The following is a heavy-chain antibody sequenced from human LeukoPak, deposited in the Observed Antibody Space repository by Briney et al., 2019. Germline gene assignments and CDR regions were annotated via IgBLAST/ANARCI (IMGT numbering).Heavy chain of an antibody. CDR3: ARHQWVPAFDI. J-gene: IGHJ3*02. Sequence: SETLSLTCTVSGASITSYYWTWIRQPPGKGLEWIGYIYYSGNSNYNPSLQSRLTISVDTSKNQFSLKLSSVTAADTAVYYCARHQWVPAFDIWGQGTMVTVSS. V-gene: IGHV4-59*08. CDR1: GASITSYY. CDR2: IYYSGNS. D-gene: IGHD1-26*01.